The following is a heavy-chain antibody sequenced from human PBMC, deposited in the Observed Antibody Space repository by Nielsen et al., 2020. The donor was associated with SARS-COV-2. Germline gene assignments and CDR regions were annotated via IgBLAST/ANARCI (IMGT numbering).Heavy chain of an antibody. CDR3: ARLRYFDWLLYVADNWTGEWFDP. J-gene: IGHJ5*02. CDR2: IIPIFGTA. Sequence: WVRQAPGQGLEWMGGIIPIFGTANYAQKLQGRVTMTTDTSTSTAYMELRSLRSDDTAVYYCARLRYFDWLLYVADNWTGEWFDPWGQGTLVTVSS. V-gene: IGHV1-69*05. D-gene: IGHD3-9*01.